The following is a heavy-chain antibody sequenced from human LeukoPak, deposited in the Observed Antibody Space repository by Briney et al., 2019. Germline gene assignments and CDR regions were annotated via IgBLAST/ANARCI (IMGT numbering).Heavy chain of an antibody. CDR2: IYYSGST. CDR3: ARSRRGSGWYYY. Sequence: SETLSLTCTVSGDSISSYYWSGIRQPPGKGREWSGYIYYSGSTNYNPARKSRVTISVDTSKTQFSLKLSSVTAADTAVYYCARSRRGSGWYYYWGQGTLVTVSS. CDR1: GDSISSYY. J-gene: IGHJ4*02. V-gene: IGHV4-59*08. D-gene: IGHD6-19*01.